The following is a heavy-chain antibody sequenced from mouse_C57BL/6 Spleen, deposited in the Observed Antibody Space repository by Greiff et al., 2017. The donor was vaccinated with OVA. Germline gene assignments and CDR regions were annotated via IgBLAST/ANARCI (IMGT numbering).Heavy chain of an antibody. CDR1: GFTFSDYG. J-gene: IGHJ3*01. V-gene: IGHV5-17*01. Sequence: EVKLMESGGGLVKPGVSLKLSCAASGFTFSDYGMHWVRQAPEKGLEWVAYISSGSSTIYYADTVKGRFTISRDNAKNTLFLQMTSLRSEDTAMYYCARRDGYLFAYWGQGTLVTVSA. CDR2: ISSGSSTI. D-gene: IGHD2-3*01. CDR3: ARRDGYLFAY.